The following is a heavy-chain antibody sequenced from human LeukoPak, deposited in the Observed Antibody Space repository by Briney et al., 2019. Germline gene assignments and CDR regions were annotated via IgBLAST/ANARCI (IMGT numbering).Heavy chain of an antibody. J-gene: IGHJ4*02. V-gene: IGHV4-31*03. CDR3: ARGRFGELLQYYFDY. D-gene: IGHD3-10*01. Sequence: PSQTLSLTCTVSGGSISSGGYYWSWIRQHPGKGLEWIGYIYYSGSTCYNPSLKSRVTISVDTSKNQFSLKLSSVTAADTAVYYCARGRFGELLQYYFDYWGQGTLVTVSS. CDR2: IYYSGST. CDR1: GGSISSGGYY.